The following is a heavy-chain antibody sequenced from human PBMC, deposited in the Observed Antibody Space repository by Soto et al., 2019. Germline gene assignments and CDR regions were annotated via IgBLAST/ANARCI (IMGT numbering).Heavy chain of an antibody. J-gene: IGHJ6*02. D-gene: IGHD3-3*01. V-gene: IGHV1-2*02. CDR1: GYTFTGYY. Sequence: ASVKVSCKASGYTFTGYYMHWVRQAPGQGLEWMGWINPNSGGTNYAQKFQGRVTMTRDTSISTAYMELSRLRSDDTAVYYCARDRQVLRFLEWSPPGGMDVWGQGTTGTVSS. CDR3: ARDRQVLRFLEWSPPGGMDV. CDR2: INPNSGGT.